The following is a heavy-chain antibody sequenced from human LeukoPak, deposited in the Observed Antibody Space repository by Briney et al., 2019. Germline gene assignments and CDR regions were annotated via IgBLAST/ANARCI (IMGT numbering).Heavy chain of an antibody. D-gene: IGHD2-15*01. CDR1: GFTFSDYY. CDR3: ARTCSGGSCYSDY. V-gene: IGHV3-30*03. CDR2: ISYDGSNK. Sequence: HPGGSLRLSCAASGFTFSDYYMSWVRQAPGKGLEWVAVISYDGSNKYYADSVKGRFTISRDNSKNTLYLQMNSLRAEDTAVYYCARTCSGGSCYSDYWGQGTLVTVSS. J-gene: IGHJ4*02.